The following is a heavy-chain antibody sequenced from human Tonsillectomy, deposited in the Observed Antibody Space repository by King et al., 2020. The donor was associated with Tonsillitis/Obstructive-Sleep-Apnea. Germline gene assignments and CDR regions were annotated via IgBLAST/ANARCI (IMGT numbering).Heavy chain of an antibody. CDR2: IHYSGGT. Sequence: QLQESGPGLLKPSETLSLTCTVSGGCVSSGSNYCIWILQPPGKGLVWIGYIHYSGGTHYNPPLKSRVTISVDTSKNQFSLKLSSVTVADTAVYYCARVGGRADAFDIWGQGTMVTVSS. V-gene: IGHV4-61*01. CDR3: ARVGGRADAFDI. D-gene: IGHD3-16*01. J-gene: IGHJ3*02. CDR1: GGCVSSGSNY.